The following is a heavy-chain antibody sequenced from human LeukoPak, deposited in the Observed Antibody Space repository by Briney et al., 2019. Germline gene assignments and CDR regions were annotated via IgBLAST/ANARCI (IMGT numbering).Heavy chain of an antibody. CDR1: GYSFTSYW. Sequence: GESLKISCKGSGYSFTSYWIGWVRQMPGKGLEWMGILYPGGSDTRYSPSFQGQVTISADKSISTAYLQWSSLKAADTAMYYCARHRSANSGYKPYYYYYMDVWGKGTTVTVSS. CDR3: ARHRSANSGYKPYYYYYMDV. V-gene: IGHV5-51*01. CDR2: LYPGGSDT. J-gene: IGHJ6*03. D-gene: IGHD5-12*01.